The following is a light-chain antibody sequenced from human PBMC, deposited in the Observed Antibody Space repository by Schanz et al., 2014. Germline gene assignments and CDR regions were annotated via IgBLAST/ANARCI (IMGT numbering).Light chain of an antibody. Sequence: DIVMTQSPDSLAVSLGERATIHCKSSQNVLHSSNNKNYLAWYQHKPGQPPKLLIYWASTRESGVPDRFSGSGSGTDFTLTISSLQAEDVAVYYCQQYYSIPLTFGGGTKVEIK. V-gene: IGKV4-1*01. J-gene: IGKJ4*01. CDR3: QQYYSIPLT. CDR1: QNVLHSSNNKNY. CDR2: WAS.